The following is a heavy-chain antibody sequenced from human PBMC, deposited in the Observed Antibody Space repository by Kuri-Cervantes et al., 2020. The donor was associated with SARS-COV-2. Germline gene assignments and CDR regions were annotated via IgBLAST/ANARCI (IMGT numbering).Heavy chain of an antibody. D-gene: IGHD1-26*01. Sequence: SETLSLTCTVSGGSISSYYWSWIRQPPGKGLEWIGHIYNSGSTNYNPSLKSRVTISVDTSKNQFSLKLSSVTAADTAVYHCARVSGSGSNWAWYFDLWGRGTLVTVSS. CDR3: ARVSGSGSNWAWYFDL. CDR1: GGSISSYY. J-gene: IGHJ2*01. CDR2: IYNSGST. V-gene: IGHV4-59*01.